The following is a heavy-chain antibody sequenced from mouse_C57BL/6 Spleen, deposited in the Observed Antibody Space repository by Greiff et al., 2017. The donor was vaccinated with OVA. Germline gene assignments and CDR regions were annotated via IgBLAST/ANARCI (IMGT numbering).Heavy chain of an antibody. Sequence: VQLKESGPELVKPGASVKMSCKASGYTFTDYNMHWVKQSHGKSLEWIGYINPNNGGTSYNQKFKGKATLTVNKSSSTAYMELRSLTSEDSAVYYCASEGSNPHFDYWGQGTTLTVSS. V-gene: IGHV1-22*01. CDR1: GYTFTDYN. CDR2: INPNNGGT. D-gene: IGHD1-1*01. J-gene: IGHJ2*01. CDR3: ASEGSNPHFDY.